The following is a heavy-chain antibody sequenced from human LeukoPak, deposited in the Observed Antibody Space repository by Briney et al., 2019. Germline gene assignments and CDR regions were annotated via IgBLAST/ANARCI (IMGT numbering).Heavy chain of an antibody. J-gene: IGHJ4*02. V-gene: IGHV4-34*01. D-gene: IGHD2-2*01. CDR3: ARLDCSSTICYEFVDY. Sequence: SETLSLTCAVYGGSFSGYYWSWIRQPPGKGLEWIGEINHSGSTNYNPSLKSRVTISVDTSKNQFSLKLSSVTAADTAVYYCARLDCSSTICYEFVDYWGQGTLVTVSS. CDR1: GGSFSGYY. CDR2: INHSGST.